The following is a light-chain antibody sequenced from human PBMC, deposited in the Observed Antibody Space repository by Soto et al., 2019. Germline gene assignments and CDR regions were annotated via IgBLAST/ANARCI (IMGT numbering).Light chain of an antibody. CDR1: RSAVGRYNL. Sequence: QSALTQPAPVYVAPGQSITISCPGNRSAVGRYNLVSWYQQHPGKAPKLMIYEGSKRPSGVSNRFSGSKSGNTASLTISGLQAEDEADYYCCSYAGSSTYGFGTGTKLTVL. CDR2: EGS. CDR3: CSYAGSSTYG. V-gene: IGLV2-23*01. J-gene: IGLJ1*01.